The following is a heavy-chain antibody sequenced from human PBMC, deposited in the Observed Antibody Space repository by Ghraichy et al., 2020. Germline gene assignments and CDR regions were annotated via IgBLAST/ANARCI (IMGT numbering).Heavy chain of an antibody. CDR2: IGAAGDT. J-gene: IGHJ4*02. CDR1: GFTFSSYD. D-gene: IGHD3-10*01. V-gene: IGHV3-13*01. Sequence: GGSLRLSCAASGFTFSSYDMHWVRQATGKGLEWVSAIGAAGDTYYPGSVKGRFTISRENAKNSLYLQMNSLRAGDTAVYYCARARGGTMVRGEPGYYFDYWGQGTLVTVSS. CDR3: ARARGGTMVRGEPGYYFDY.